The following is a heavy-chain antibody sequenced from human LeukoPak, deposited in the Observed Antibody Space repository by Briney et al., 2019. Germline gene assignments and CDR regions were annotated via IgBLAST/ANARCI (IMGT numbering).Heavy chain of an antibody. D-gene: IGHD5-12*01. Sequence: SETLSLTCTVSCGSISSNYWSWIRQPPGKGLEWIGYIYNSGGINYNPSLKSRVAISVDTSKNQFSLKLNSVTAADTAVYYCARTSGYTYFDYWGQGTLVTVSS. CDR3: ARTSGYTYFDY. J-gene: IGHJ4*02. CDR1: CGSISSNY. V-gene: IGHV4-59*01. CDR2: IYNSGGI.